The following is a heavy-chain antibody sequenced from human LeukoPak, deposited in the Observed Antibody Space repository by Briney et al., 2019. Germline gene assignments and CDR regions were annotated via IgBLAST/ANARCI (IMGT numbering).Heavy chain of an antibody. J-gene: IGHJ4*02. D-gene: IGHD3-22*01. CDR1: GGTFSSYA. CDR2: IIPILGIA. V-gene: IGHV1-69*04. Sequence: GASVKVSCKASGGTFSSYAISWVRQAPGQGLEWMGRIIPILGIANYAQKFQGRVTITADKSTSTAYMELSSLRSEDTAVYYCARPSYDSSGYRWGYFDYWGQGTLVTVSS. CDR3: ARPSYDSSGYRWGYFDY.